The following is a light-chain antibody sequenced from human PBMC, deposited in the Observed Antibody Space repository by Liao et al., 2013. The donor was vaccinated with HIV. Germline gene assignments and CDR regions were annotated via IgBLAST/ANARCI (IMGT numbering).Light chain of an antibody. J-gene: IGLJ3*02. V-gene: IGLV3-1*01. CDR3: QAWDSSTGV. Sequence: SYELTQPPSVSVSPGQTASITCSGDKLGNKYTCWYQQRPGQAPVLVMYHDTKRPSGIPERISGSNSGNTATLTISGTQAVDEADYYCQAWDSSTGVFGGGTKLTVL. CDR2: HDT. CDR1: KLGNKY.